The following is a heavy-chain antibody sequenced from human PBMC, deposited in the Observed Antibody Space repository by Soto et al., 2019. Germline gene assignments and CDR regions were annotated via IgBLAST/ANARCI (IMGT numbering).Heavy chain of an antibody. CDR2: ISDSGGST. CDR3: AKVAVVPGAMPNYFGMDV. D-gene: IGHD2-2*01. CDR1: GFTFSSYV. Sequence: GGSLRLSCAASGFTFSSYVMSWVRQAPGKGLKWVSSISDSGGSTYLADSVKGRFTISRDNSKITLYLQMNSLRAEDTAVYYCAKVAVVPGAMPNYFGMDVWGQGTAVTVSS. V-gene: IGHV3-23*01. J-gene: IGHJ6*02.